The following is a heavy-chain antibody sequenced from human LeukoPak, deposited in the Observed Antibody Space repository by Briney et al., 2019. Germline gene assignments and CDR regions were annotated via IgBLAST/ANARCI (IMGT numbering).Heavy chain of an antibody. V-gene: IGHV4-59*01. CDR3: AKSGGGSYPDY. D-gene: IGHD1-26*01. Sequence: SETLSLTCTVSGGSISSYYWSWIRQPPGKGLEWIGYIYYSGSTNYNPSLKSRVTISVDTSKNQFSLKLSSVTAADTAVYYCAKSGGGSYPDYWGQGTLVTVSS. CDR2: IYYSGST. CDR1: GGSISSYY. J-gene: IGHJ4*02.